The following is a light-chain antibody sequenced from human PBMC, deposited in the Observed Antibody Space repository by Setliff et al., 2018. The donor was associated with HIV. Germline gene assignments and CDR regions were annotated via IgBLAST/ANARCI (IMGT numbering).Light chain of an antibody. CDR1: SSDVGGYNY. CDR3: CYYAGSYTSLYV. V-gene: IGLV2-11*01. J-gene: IGLJ1*01. Sequence: QSALTQPRSVSGSPGQSVTTSCTGTSSDVGGYNYVSWYQHLPGKAPKLMIYDVTKRPSGVPDRFSGSKSGNTASLTISGLQSEDEADYYCCYYAGSYTSLYVFGTGTKVTVL. CDR2: DVT.